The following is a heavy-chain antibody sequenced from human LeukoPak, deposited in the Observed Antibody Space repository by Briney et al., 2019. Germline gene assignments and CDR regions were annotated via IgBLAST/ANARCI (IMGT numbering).Heavy chain of an antibody. CDR1: GGSISSYY. D-gene: IGHD3-22*01. CDR3: TTSLYYDSSGYWDPFDY. V-gene: IGHV3-15*01. J-gene: IGHJ4*02. CDR2: IKSKTDGGTT. Sequence: ETLSLTCTVSGGSISSYYWSWIRQAPGKGLEWVGRIKSKTDGGTTDYAAPVKGRFTISRDDSKNTLYLQMNSLKTEDTAVYYCTTSLYYDSSGYWDPFDYWGQGTLVTVSS.